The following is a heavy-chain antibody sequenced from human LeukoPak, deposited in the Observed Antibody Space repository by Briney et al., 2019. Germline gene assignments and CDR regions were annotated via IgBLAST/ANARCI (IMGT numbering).Heavy chain of an antibody. CDR2: IYYTGST. D-gene: IGHD3-22*01. CDR1: SASISSDY. J-gene: IGHJ4*02. CDR3: ARGSFDGSAYYYDY. V-gene: IGHV4-59*01. Sequence: ASETLSLTCSVTSASISSDYWSWIRQAPGKGLEWIGYIYYTGSTNYNPSLKSRVTISADTSMNQFSLKLKSVSAADTAVYYCARGSFDGSAYYYDYWGQGTLVTVSS.